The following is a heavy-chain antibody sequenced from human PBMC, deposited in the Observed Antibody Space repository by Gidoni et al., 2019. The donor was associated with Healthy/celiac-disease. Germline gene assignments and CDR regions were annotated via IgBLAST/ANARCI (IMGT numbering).Heavy chain of an antibody. CDR3: TTLLAPDY. CDR2: IRSKANSYAT. V-gene: IGHV3-73*01. Sequence: EVQLVESGGGLVQPGGSLKLSCAASGFTFRGSAMHWVRQASGKGLEWVGRIRSKANSYATAYAASVKGRFTISRDDSKNTAYLQMNSLKTEDTAVYYCTTLLAPDYWGQGTLVTVSS. D-gene: IGHD2-15*01. CDR1: GFTFRGSA. J-gene: IGHJ4*02.